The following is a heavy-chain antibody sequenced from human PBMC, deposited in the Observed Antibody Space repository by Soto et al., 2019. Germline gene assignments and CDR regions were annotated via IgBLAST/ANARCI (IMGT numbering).Heavy chain of an antibody. D-gene: IGHD4-17*01. J-gene: IGHJ1*01. CDR3: ARAGPTTVTSFFQH. Sequence: SETLSLTCAVYGGCFSGYYWSWIRQPPGKGLEWIGYINYSGSTNYNPSLKSRVTISVDTSKNQFSLKLSSVTAADTAVYYCARAGPTTVTSFFQHWGQGTLVTVSS. CDR2: INYSGST. V-gene: IGHV4-34*01. CDR1: GGCFSGYY.